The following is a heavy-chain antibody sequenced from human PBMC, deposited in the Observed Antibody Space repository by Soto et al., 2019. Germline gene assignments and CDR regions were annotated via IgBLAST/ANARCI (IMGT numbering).Heavy chain of an antibody. CDR1: GYSFTSYW. CDR3: ARKQINCSGGSCSKYYYGMDV. CDR2: IDPSDSYT. V-gene: IGHV5-10-1*01. Sequence: GESLKISCKGSGYSFTSYWISWVRQMPGKGLEWMGRIDPSDSYTNYGPSFQGHVTISADKSISTAYLQWSSLKASDTAMYYCARKQINCSGGSCSKYYYGMDVWGQGTTVTVSS. J-gene: IGHJ6*02. D-gene: IGHD2-15*01.